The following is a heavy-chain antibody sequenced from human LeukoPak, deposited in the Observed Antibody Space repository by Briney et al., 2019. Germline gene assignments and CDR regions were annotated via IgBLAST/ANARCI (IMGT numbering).Heavy chain of an antibody. CDR1: GFTFSSYS. CDR2: LSGSGGTT. Sequence: GGSLRLSCAASGFTFSSYSMNWVRQAPGKGLEWVSTLSGSGGTTFYAGSVKGRFTISRDNSKNTLFLQVSSLRGEATAVYFCAKRLRYSSGPFDYWGQGTLVTVSS. CDR3: AKRLRYSSGPFDY. V-gene: IGHV3-23*01. D-gene: IGHD6-19*01. J-gene: IGHJ4*02.